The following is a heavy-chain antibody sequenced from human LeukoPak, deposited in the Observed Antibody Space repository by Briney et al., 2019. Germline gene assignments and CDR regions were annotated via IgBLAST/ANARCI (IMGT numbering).Heavy chain of an antibody. CDR1: GYTFTSYC. V-gene: IGHV1-18*01. J-gene: IGHJ3*02. Sequence: GASVKVSCKASGYTFTSYCISWVRQAPGQGLEWMGWISAYNGYTNHAQQLQGRVTMTTDTSTSTAYMELRSLRSDDTAVYYCAREGPTDAFDIWGQGTMVTVSS. CDR3: AREGPTDAFDI. CDR2: ISAYNGYT.